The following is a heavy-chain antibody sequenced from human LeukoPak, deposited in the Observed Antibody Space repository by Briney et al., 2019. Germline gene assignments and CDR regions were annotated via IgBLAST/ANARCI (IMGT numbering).Heavy chain of an antibody. CDR1: GGXISSSF. J-gene: IGHJ6*02. V-gene: IGHV4-59*08. CDR2: IHDSGST. Sequence: SETLSLTCTVSGGXISSSFCSWIRQPPGKGREWLGYIHDSGSTNYNPSLKSRVTISVDTSKNQFSLKLSSVTAADTAVYFCARHMNGGSNPMDVWGQGTTVTVSS. CDR3: ARHMNGGSNPMDV. D-gene: IGHD1-26*01.